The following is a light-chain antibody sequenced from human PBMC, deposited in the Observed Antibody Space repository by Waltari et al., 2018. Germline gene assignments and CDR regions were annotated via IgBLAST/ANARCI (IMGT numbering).Light chain of an antibody. CDR1: RRDVGGYNY. CDR2: DVI. Sequence: QSALTQPRSVSGSPGQSVTISCTGTRRDVGGYNYVPWYQQHPGKAPKLLIYDVIERPSGVPDRFSGSKSGNTASLTISGLQAEDEADYYCCSYAGTYTLYVFGTGTTVTVL. V-gene: IGLV2-11*01. J-gene: IGLJ1*01. CDR3: CSYAGTYTLYV.